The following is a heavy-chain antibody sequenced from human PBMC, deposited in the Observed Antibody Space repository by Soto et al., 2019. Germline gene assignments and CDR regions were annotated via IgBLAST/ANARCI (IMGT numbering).Heavy chain of an antibody. V-gene: IGHV4-39*01. CDR1: GGSISGSVNY. J-gene: IGHJ4*02. Sequence: QLQLQESGPGLVKPSETLSLSCAVSGGSISGSVNYWGWIRQTPGKGLEWIGNIYYSGTTYYNPSLESRVTISVDTSKNRFSLRLTSVTAADTAVYYCARLGRQNYGSGTHWGQGTLVTVSS. CDR2: IYYSGTT. CDR3: ARLGRQNYGSGTH. D-gene: IGHD3-10*01.